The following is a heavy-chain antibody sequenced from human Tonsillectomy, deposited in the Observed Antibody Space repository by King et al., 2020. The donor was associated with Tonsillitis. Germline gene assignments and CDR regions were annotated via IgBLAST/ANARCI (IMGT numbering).Heavy chain of an antibody. D-gene: IGHD6-19*01. CDR3: AKDRYSSRLYGRNAFDI. J-gene: IGHJ3*02. V-gene: IGHV3-30*18. CDR2: ISYDGSNK. Sequence: VQLVESGGGVVQPGRSLRLSCAASGFTFSSYGIHWVRQASGKGLEWVAVISYDGSNKYYADSVKGRFTISRDNSKNTLYLQMNSLRAEDTAVYYCAKDRYSSRLYGRNAFDIWGQGTMVTVSS. CDR1: GFTFSSYG.